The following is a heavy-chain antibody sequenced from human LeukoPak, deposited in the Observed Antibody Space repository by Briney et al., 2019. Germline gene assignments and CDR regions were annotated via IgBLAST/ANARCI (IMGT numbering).Heavy chain of an antibody. V-gene: IGHV3-23*01. J-gene: IGHJ4*02. CDR3: AKAGTGPTTSDY. CDR2: ISGSGGST. D-gene: IGHD2/OR15-2a*01. Sequence: GGSLGLSCAASGFTFSSYAMSWVRQAPGKGLEWVSAISGSGGSTYYADSVKGRFTISRDNSKNTLYLQMNSLRAEDTAVYYCAKAGTGPTTSDYWGQGTLVTVSS. CDR1: GFTFSSYA.